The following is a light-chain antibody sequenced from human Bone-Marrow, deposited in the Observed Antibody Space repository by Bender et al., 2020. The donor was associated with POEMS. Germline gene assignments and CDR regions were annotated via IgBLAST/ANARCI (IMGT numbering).Light chain of an antibody. V-gene: IGLV3-1*01. Sequence: SYELTQPPSVSVSPGQTASITCSGERLGTKKASWYQQKPGQSPVPLIYDDTKRPPGIPERFSGSNSGNTATLTISGAQAMDEADYYCQAWDSSTAVFGGGTKLTVL. CDR2: DDT. CDR1: RLGTKK. CDR3: QAWDSSTAV. J-gene: IGLJ2*01.